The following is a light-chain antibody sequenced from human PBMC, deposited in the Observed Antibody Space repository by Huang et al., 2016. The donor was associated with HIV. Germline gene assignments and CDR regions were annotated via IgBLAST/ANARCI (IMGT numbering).Light chain of an antibody. CDR3: MQALQTPRT. Sequence: DIVMTQSPLSLPVTPGEPASISCRSSQSLLHSNGYNYLDWYVQKPGQSPQLLVYWGYSRAAGVPDRFTCSGSDTDFTLKISRVEAEDVGVYYCMQALQTPRTFGEGTRLEMK. V-gene: IGKV2-28*01. J-gene: IGKJ5*01. CDR1: QSLLHSNGYNY. CDR2: WGY.